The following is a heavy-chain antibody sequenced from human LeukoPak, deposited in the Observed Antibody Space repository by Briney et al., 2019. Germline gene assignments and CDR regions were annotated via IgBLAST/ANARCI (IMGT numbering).Heavy chain of an antibody. J-gene: IGHJ6*03. D-gene: IGHD6-13*01. CDR2: IYTSGST. CDR1: VGSISSYY. CDR3: ARHSGYSSSWNYYYYYYMDV. Sequence: SETLSLTCTVPVGSISSYYWSWIRQPARKGLEWIGRIYTSGSTNYNPSLKSRVTMSVETSKNQCSLKLSSVTAADTAVYYCARHSGYSSSWNYYYYYYMDVWGKGTTVTISS. V-gene: IGHV4-4*07.